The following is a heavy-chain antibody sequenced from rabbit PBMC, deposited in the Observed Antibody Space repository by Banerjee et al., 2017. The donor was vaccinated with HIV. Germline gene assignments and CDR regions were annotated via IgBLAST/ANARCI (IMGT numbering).Heavy chain of an antibody. V-gene: IGHV1S45*01. D-gene: IGHD4-1*01. Sequence: QEQLKETGGGLVQPGGSLTLSCKASGFSLSAYYIQWVRQAPGKGLEWIACINTSSGNTVYASWAKGRFTISRTSSTTVTLQMTSLTAADTATYFCARDLAGVTGWNFGLWGPGTLVTVS. CDR1: GFSLSAYY. CDR2: INTSSGNT. J-gene: IGHJ4*01. CDR3: ARDLAGVTGWNFGL.